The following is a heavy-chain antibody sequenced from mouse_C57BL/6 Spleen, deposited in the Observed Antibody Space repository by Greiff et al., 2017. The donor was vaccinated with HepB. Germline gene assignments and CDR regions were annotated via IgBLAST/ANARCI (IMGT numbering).Heavy chain of an antibody. CDR1: GYSITSGYY. Sequence: EVQLQQSGPGLVKPSQSLSLTCSVTGYSITSGYYWNWIRQFPGNKLEWMGYISYDGSNNYNPSLKNRISITRDTSKNQFYLKLNSVTTEDTATYYSARETAPHYFDYWGQGTTLTVSS. CDR2: ISYDGSN. V-gene: IGHV3-6*01. CDR3: ARETAPHYFDY. J-gene: IGHJ2*01. D-gene: IGHD3-2*01.